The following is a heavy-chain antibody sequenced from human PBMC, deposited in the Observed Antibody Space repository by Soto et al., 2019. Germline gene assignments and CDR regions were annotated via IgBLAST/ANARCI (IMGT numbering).Heavy chain of an antibody. CDR3: ARVGQQLVLYDY. CDR2: IGTAGDT. J-gene: IGHJ4*02. CDR1: GFTFSSYA. Sequence: EVQLVESGGGLVQPGGSLRLSCAASGFTFSSYAMHWVRQPTGKGLEWVSAIGTAGDTYYPGSVKGRFTISRENAKNSLYLQMNSLRAEDTAVYYCARVGQQLVLYDYWGQGTLVTVSS. V-gene: IGHV3-13*01. D-gene: IGHD6-13*01.